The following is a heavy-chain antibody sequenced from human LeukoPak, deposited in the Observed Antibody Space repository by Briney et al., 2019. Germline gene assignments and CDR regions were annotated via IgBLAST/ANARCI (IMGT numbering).Heavy chain of an antibody. Sequence: SETLSLTCTVSGGSISSYYWSWIRQPPGKGLEWIGYIYYSGSTNYHPSLKSRVTISVDTSKNQFSLKLSSVTAADTAVYYCAREAYYDFWSGRNWFDPWGQGTLVTVSS. J-gene: IGHJ5*02. D-gene: IGHD3-3*01. CDR3: AREAYYDFWSGRNWFDP. CDR1: GGSISSYY. V-gene: IGHV4-59*01. CDR2: IYYSGST.